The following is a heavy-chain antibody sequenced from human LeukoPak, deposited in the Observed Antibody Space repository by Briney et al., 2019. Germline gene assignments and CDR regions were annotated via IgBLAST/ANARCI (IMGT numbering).Heavy chain of an antibody. CDR3: ARASDWSVDY. CDR1: GGSISSGDYY. D-gene: IGHD3-9*01. V-gene: IGHV4-30-4*08. CDR2: INHSGST. Sequence: PSQTLSLTCTVSGGSISSGDYYWSWIRQPPGKGLEWIGEINHSGSTNYNPSLKSRVTISVDTSKNQFSLKLSSVTAADTAVYYCARASDWSVDYWGQGTLVTVSS. J-gene: IGHJ4*02.